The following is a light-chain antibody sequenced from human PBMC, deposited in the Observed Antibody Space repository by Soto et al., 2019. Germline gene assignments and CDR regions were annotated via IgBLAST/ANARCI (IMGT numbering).Light chain of an antibody. CDR3: QQYNCYST. V-gene: IGKV1-5*01. CDR1: QSISSR. Sequence: DIQMTQSPSTLSASVGDRVTITCRASQSISSRLAWYQQKPGKAPKLLIYDASSLESGVPSRFSGSGSGTEFTLNISSLQSYYFSTYYCQQYNCYSTFAQGTKVDIK. J-gene: IGKJ1*01. CDR2: DAS.